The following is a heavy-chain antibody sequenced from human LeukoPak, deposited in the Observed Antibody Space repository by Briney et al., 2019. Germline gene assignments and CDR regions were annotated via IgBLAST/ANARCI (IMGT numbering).Heavy chain of an antibody. CDR2: ISGSGGGT. CDR1: GLSFSSYA. CDR3: TKATGDYFWYFDL. J-gene: IGHJ2*01. V-gene: IGHV3-23*01. Sequence: GSLRLSCAASGLSFSSYAMSWVRQAPGKGLEWVSGISGSGGGTYYADSVKGRFTISRDNSKNTLYLQMNSLRVEDTAVYYCTKATGDYFWYFDLWGRGTLVTVSS. D-gene: IGHD4-17*01.